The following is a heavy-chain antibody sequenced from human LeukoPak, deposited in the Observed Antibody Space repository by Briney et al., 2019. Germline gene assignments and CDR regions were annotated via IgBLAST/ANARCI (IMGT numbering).Heavy chain of an antibody. CDR2: IYPGDSDT. V-gene: IGHV5-51*01. D-gene: IGHD6-13*01. CDR1: GYSFSSYW. J-gene: IGHJ5*02. CDR3: ARHPLEGSTFSWFDP. Sequence: RGESLKISCQGSGYSFSSYWIGWVRQMPGKGLEWTGIIYPGDSDTRYSPSFQGQVTISADKSTNTAYLQWSSLKASDTAMYYCARHPLEGSTFSWFDPWGQGTLVTVSS.